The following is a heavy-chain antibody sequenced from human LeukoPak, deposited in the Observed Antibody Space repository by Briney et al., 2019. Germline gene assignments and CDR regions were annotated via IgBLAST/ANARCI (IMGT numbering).Heavy chain of an antibody. J-gene: IGHJ4*02. CDR1: EFTFNNYW. CDR3: AKEGSSSWYVDY. CDR2: IKNDGKIT. V-gene: IGHV3-74*01. Sequence: GGSLRLSCAASEFTFNNYWMHWVRQAPGKGLVWVSRIKNDGKITTYADSVKGRFTTSRDNSKNTLYLQMNSLRAEDTVVYYCAKEGSSSWYVDYWGQGTLVTVSS. D-gene: IGHD6-13*01.